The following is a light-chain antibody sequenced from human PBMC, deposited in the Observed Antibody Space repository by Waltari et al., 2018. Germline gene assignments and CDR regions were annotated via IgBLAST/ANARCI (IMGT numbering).Light chain of an antibody. V-gene: IGLV2-11*01. CDR3: CSYAGSYTWV. Sequence: SALTQPRSVSGSPGQSVTISCPGTTNDLGRYNYVSWHQQHPGKAPKLIILYVTKRPSGVPDRLAGSKSGNTASLTISGLRAEDEAEYYCCSYAGSYTWVFGGGTKLTVV. J-gene: IGLJ3*02. CDR2: YVT. CDR1: TNDLGRYNY.